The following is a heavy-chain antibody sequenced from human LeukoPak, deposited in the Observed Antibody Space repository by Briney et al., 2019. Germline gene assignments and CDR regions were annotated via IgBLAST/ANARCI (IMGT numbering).Heavy chain of an antibody. CDR1: GGSISSSSHY. J-gene: IGHJ4*02. V-gene: IGHV4-39*01. D-gene: IGHD2-21*02. CDR3: ARHIVVVTAFDY. Sequence: SETLSLTCTVSGGSISSSSHYWGWIRQPPGQGLEWVGSIYYSGSTYYNPTPKSRVTISVDTSKNQFSLKLSSVTAADTAVYYCARHIVVVTAFDYWGQGTVVTDSS. CDR2: IYYSGST.